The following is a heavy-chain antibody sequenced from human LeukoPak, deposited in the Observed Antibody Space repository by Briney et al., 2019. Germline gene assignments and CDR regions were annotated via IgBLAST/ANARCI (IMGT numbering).Heavy chain of an antibody. V-gene: IGHV1-2*02. CDR1: GYSFTAYY. CDR3: ARSPHILTGENFDY. D-gene: IGHD3-9*01. Sequence: ASVKVSCKASGYSFTAYYMHWVRQAPGQGLEWMGWINPNSGGTNYAQKFQGRVTMTRDTSTTTAYMEMSRLRSDDTALHYCARSPHILTGENFDYWGQGTLVTVSS. CDR2: INPNSGGT. J-gene: IGHJ4*02.